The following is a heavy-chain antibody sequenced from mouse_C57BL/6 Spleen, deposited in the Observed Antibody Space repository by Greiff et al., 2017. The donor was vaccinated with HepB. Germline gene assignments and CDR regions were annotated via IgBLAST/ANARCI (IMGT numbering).Heavy chain of an antibody. J-gene: IGHJ3*01. CDR2: IDPSDSYT. CDR3: ARIYGSSLAWFAY. D-gene: IGHD1-1*01. CDR1: GYTFTSYW. V-gene: IGHV1-59*01. Sequence: VQLQQPGAELVRPGTSVKLSCKASGYTFTSYWMHWVQQRPGQGLEWIGVIDPSDSYTNYNQKFKGKATLTVDTASSTAYMQLSSLTSEDSAVYYCARIYGSSLAWFAYWGQGTLVTVSA.